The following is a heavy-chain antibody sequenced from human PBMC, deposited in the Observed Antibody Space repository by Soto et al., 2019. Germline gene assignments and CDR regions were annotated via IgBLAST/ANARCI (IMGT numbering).Heavy chain of an antibody. Sequence: EVQLVESGGGLVQPGRSLRLSCAASGFTFDDYAMHWVRQAPGKGLEWVSGISWNSGSVGYADSVKGRFTISRDNAKNSLYLQMNSLRAEDTALYYCAKPKRTGYYDFWSGPNPFDYWGQGTLVTVSS. J-gene: IGHJ4*02. V-gene: IGHV3-9*01. CDR2: ISWNSGSV. CDR3: AKPKRTGYYDFWSGPNPFDY. CDR1: GFTFDDYA. D-gene: IGHD3-3*01.